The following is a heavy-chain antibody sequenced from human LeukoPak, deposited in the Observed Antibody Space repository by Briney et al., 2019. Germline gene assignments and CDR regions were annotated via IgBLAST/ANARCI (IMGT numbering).Heavy chain of an antibody. CDR3: ARVLGITFGGVIVPDAFDI. J-gene: IGHJ3*02. V-gene: IGHV3-11*04. CDR2: ISSSSSTI. CDR1: GFTFSDYY. Sequence: GGSLRLSCAASGFTFSDYYMSWIRQAPGKGLEWVSYISSSSSTIYYADSVKGRFTISRDNAKNSLYLQMNSLRAEDTAVYYCARVLGITFGGVIVPDAFDIWGQGTMVTVSS. D-gene: IGHD3-16*02.